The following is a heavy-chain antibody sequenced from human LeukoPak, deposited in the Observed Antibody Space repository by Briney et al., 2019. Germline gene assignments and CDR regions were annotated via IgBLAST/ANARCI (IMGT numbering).Heavy chain of an antibody. D-gene: IGHD5-12*01. J-gene: IGHJ3*02. CDR2: IIPILGIA. CDR3: ARKDGYNSEDAFDI. V-gene: IGHV1-69*04. CDR1: GGTFSSYA. Sequence: SVKVSCKASGGTFSSYAISWVRQAPGQGLEWMGRIIPILGIANYAQKFQGRVTITADKSTSTAYMELSSLRSEDTAVYYCARKDGYNSEDAFDIWGRGTMVTVSS.